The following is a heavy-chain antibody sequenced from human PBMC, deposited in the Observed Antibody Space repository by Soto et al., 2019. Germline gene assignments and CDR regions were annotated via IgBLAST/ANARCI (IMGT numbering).Heavy chain of an antibody. CDR2: IIPIFGTA. D-gene: IGHD6-13*01. V-gene: IGHV1-69*13. J-gene: IGHJ6*02. CDR3: ARDRGVAAGYYYYYYGMDV. Sequence: SEYVYCKASGGTFSSYAISWERQAPGQGLEWMGGIIPIFGTANYAQKFQGRVTITADESTSTAYMELSSLRSEDTAVYYCARDRGVAAGYYYYYYGMDVWGQGTTLIVS. CDR1: GGTFSSYA.